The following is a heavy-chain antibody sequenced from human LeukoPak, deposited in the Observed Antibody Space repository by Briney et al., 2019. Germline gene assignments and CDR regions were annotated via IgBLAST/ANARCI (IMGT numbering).Heavy chain of an antibody. V-gene: IGHV1-46*01. J-gene: IGHJ3*02. D-gene: IGHD3-22*01. CDR3: ARVRSGYYPRYAFDI. CDR2: INPSGGST. Sequence: ASVKVSCKASGYTFTSYYMHWVRQAPGQGLEWMGIINPSGGSTSYAQKFQGRVTMTRDTSTSTVYMELSSLRSEDTAVYYCARVRSGYYPRYAFDIWGQGTMVTASS. CDR1: GYTFTSYY.